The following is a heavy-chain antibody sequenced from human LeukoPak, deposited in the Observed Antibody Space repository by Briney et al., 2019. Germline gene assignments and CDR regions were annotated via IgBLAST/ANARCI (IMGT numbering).Heavy chain of an antibody. CDR1: GFTFSSYG. Sequence: PGGSLRLSCAASGFTFSSYGMHWVRQAPGKGLEWVAFIRYDGSNKYYADSVKGRFTISRDNSKNTLYLQMNSLRAEDTAVYYCAKCHYNWNPYYFDYWGQGTLVTVSS. J-gene: IGHJ4*02. D-gene: IGHD1-20*01. CDR2: IRYDGSNK. V-gene: IGHV3-30*02. CDR3: AKCHYNWNPYYFDY.